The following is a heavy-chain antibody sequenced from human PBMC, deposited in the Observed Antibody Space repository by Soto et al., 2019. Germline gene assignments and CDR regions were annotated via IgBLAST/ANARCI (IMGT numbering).Heavy chain of an antibody. CDR2: INAGNGNT. D-gene: IGHD2-15*01. CDR1: GYTFTSYA. J-gene: IGHJ6*02. CDR3: AREXGGGPAPDYYYYYGMDV. V-gene: IGHV1-3*01. Sequence: SVKVTCKASGYTFTSYAMHWVRQAPGQRLEWMGWINAGNGNTKYSQKFQGRVTITRDTSASTAYMELSSLRSEDTAVYYCAREXGGGPAPDYYYYYGMDVWGQGTTVTVSS.